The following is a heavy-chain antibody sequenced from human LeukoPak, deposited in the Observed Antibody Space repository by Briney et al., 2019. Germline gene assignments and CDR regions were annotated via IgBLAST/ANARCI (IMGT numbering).Heavy chain of an antibody. D-gene: IGHD6-13*01. CDR3: ASGPYSSSWSQYNWFDP. J-gene: IGHJ5*02. CDR1: GGSFSGYY. Sequence: PSDTLSLPCAVYGGSFSGYYWSWIRQPPGKGLEWIWEINHSGSTNYNPSLKSRVTISVDTSKNQFSLKLSSVTAADTAVYYCASGPYSSSWSQYNWFDPWGQGTLVTVSS. CDR2: INHSGST. V-gene: IGHV4-34*01.